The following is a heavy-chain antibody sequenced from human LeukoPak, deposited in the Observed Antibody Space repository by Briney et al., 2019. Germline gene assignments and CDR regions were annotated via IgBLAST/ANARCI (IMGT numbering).Heavy chain of an antibody. CDR1: GYTFSGYF. V-gene: IGHV1-2*02. Sequence: ASVKVSCRASGYTFSGYFMHWVRQAPGQGLEWMGWIYPNSGGTKYAQKFQGRVTMTRDTSISTIYMELSSLRSDDTAVYYCARFKGNSKFDYWGQGTLVNGSS. CDR2: IYPNSGGT. D-gene: IGHD1-7*01. CDR3: ARFKGNSKFDY. J-gene: IGHJ4*02.